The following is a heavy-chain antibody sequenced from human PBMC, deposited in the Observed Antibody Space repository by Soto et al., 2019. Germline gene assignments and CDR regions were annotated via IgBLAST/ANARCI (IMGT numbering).Heavy chain of an antibody. V-gene: IGHV3-48*03. J-gene: IGHJ4*02. CDR3: ARDGATYYYGSGSYYTQPNLFDY. Sequence: PGGSLRLSCAASGFTFSSYEMNWVRQAPGKGLEWVSYISSSGSTIYYADSVKGRFTISRDNAKNSLYLQMNSLRAEDTAVYYCARDGATYYYGSGSYYTQPNLFDYWGQGTLVIVSS. CDR1: GFTFSSYE. D-gene: IGHD3-10*01. CDR2: ISSSGSTI.